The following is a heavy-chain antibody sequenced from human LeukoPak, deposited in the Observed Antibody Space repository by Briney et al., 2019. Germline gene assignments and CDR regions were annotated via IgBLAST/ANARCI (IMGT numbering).Heavy chain of an antibody. CDR1: GFTFSSYA. CDR2: ISGSGGST. V-gene: IGHV3-23*01. D-gene: IGHD6-19*01. J-gene: IGHJ4*02. Sequence: GGSLRLSCAASGFTFSSYAMSWVRQAPGKGLEWVSAISGSGGSTYYAGSVKGRFTISRDNSKNTLYLQMNSLRAEDTAVYYCAKVSSQWLAGYFDYWGQGTLVTVSS. CDR3: AKVSSQWLAGYFDY.